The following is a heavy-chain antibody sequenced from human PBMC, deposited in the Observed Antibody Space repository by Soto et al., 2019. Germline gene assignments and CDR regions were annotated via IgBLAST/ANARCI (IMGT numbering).Heavy chain of an antibody. CDR1: GGTFSSYA. J-gene: IGHJ3*02. CDR2: IIPIFGTA. V-gene: IGHV1-69*01. Sequence: QVQLVQSGAEVKKPGSSVKVSCKASGGTFSSYAISWVRQAPGQGLEWMGGIIPIFGTANYAQKFQGRVTITADESTSTAYMELSSLRSDDTAVYYCARSYYYDSSGYPKPGAFDIWGQGTMVTVSS. D-gene: IGHD3-22*01. CDR3: ARSYYYDSSGYPKPGAFDI.